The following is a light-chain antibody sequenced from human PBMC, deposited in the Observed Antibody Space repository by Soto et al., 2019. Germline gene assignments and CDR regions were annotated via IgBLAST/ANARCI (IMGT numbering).Light chain of an antibody. CDR3: QQYGNSPWT. CDR2: GAS. J-gene: IGKJ1*01. Sequence: EVVLTQSPGTLSLSPGQRDTLSCRASQSTFSTYSAWFQKKPGQSPRLLVYGASSSATGIPDRFSGSGSGTEFTLTIRGLEPEEFAVYYCQQYGNSPWTLGQGTRVDMK. V-gene: IGKV3-20*01. CDR1: QSTFSTY.